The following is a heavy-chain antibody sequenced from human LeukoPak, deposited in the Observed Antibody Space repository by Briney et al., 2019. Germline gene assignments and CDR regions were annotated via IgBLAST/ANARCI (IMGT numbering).Heavy chain of an antibody. Sequence: GGSLRLSCAASGFTFSRYRMHWVRQAPGKGLVWVSRLNTDGSWTNYADSVKGRFTISRDNAKNTLYLQMNSLRVGDTAVYYCAKDLSGAHDYWGQGTVVTVSS. CDR1: GFTFSRYR. D-gene: IGHD2-15*01. CDR3: AKDLSGAHDY. V-gene: IGHV3-74*01. CDR2: LNTDGSWT. J-gene: IGHJ4*02.